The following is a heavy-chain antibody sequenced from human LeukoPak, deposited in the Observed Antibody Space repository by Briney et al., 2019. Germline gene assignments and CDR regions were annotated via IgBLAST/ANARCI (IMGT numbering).Heavy chain of an antibody. D-gene: IGHD2-2*01. J-gene: IGHJ4*02. CDR2: INHSGST. Sequence: SETLSLTCAVYGGSFSGYYWSWIRQPPGKGLEWIGEINHSGSTNYNPSLKSRVTISVATSKNQFSLKLSSVTAADTAVYYCARGRPYCSSTSCYRPNYDYWGQGTLVTVSS. V-gene: IGHV4-34*01. CDR1: GGSFSGYY. CDR3: ARGRPYCSSTSCYRPNYDY.